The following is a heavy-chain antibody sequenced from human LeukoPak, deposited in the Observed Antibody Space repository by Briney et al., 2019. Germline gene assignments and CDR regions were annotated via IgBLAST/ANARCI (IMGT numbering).Heavy chain of an antibody. CDR3: ASPASLRLGELSFDY. J-gene: IGHJ4*02. CDR1: GSSFTSYW. V-gene: IGHV5-51*01. Sequence: GESLKISCKGSGSSFTSYWIGWVRQMPGKGLEWMGIIYPGDSDTRYSPSFQGQVTISADKSISTAYLQWSSLKASDTAMYYCASPASLRLGELSFDYWGQGTLVTVSS. D-gene: IGHD3-16*02. CDR2: IYPGDSDT.